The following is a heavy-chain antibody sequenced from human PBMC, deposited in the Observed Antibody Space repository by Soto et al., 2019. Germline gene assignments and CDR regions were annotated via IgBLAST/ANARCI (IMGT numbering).Heavy chain of an antibody. CDR2: INPSGGST. D-gene: IGHD3-3*01. Sequence: GASVKVSCKASGYTFTSYYMHWVRQAPGQGLEWMGIINPSGGSTSYAQKFQGRVTMTRDTSTSTVYMELSSLRSEDTAVYYCARVRLRFLEWLPYDYWCKGTLVTVSS. J-gene: IGHJ4*02. CDR3: ARVRLRFLEWLPYDY. V-gene: IGHV1-46*03. CDR1: GYTFTSYY.